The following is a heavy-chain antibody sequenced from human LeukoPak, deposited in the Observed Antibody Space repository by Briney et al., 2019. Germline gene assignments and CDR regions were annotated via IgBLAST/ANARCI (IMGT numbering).Heavy chain of an antibody. CDR1: GGSISSGDYY. D-gene: IGHD5-24*01. J-gene: IGHJ4*02. CDR2: INYIGST. CDR3: AREGGRDGYNPFFDY. V-gene: IGHV4-30-4*01. Sequence: PSETLSLTCTVSGGSISSGDYYWSWIRQPPGKGLEWIGYINYIGSTYYNPSLKSRLTISVDTSKNQFSLKLSSVTAADTAVYYCAREGGRDGYNPFFDYWGQGTLVTVSS.